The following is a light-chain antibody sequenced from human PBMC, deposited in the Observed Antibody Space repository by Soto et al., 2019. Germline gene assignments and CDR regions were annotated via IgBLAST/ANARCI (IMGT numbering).Light chain of an antibody. V-gene: IGLV2-14*03. CDR1: SSDVGGYDY. Sequence: QSALTQPASVSGSPGQSITMSCTGTSSDVGGYDYVSWYQQHPGKAPKLMVYDVNNRPSGVSSRFSGSKSGNTASLTISGLQADDEADYYCSSYTSSTNTFEIFGGGTKLTVL. J-gene: IGLJ2*01. CDR3: SSYTSSTNTFEI. CDR2: DVN.